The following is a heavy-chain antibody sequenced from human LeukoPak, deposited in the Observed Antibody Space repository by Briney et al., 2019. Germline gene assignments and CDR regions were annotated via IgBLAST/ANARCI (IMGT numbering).Heavy chain of an antibody. CDR2: IRTDGSAT. J-gene: IGHJ6*02. CDR1: GFAFSSYW. Sequence: GGSLRLSCAASGFAFSSYWMHWVRQAPGKGLVWVSRIRTDGSATSYADSVKGRFTISRDNAKNTLYLQMNSLRAEDTAVYYCARDLTSGCYGMDVWGQGTTVTVSS. D-gene: IGHD4/OR15-4a*01. CDR3: ARDLTSGCYGMDV. V-gene: IGHV3-74*01.